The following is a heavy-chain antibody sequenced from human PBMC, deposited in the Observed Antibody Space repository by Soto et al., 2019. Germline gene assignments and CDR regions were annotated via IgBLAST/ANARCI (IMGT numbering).Heavy chain of an antibody. V-gene: IGHV3-64D*06. J-gene: IGHJ4*02. D-gene: IGHD6-13*01. CDR2: ISPNGGST. Sequence: APGKGLEYVSAISPNGGSTYYADSVKGRFTISRDNSKDTLYLQMSSLRTEDTAVYCCVKSPSSGWFVDFWGQGTLVSVSS. CDR3: VKSPSSGWFVDF.